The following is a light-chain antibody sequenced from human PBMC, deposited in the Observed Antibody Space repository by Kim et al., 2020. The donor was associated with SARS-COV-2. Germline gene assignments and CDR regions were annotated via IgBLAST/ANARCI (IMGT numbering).Light chain of an antibody. CDR2: TAS. Sequence: SPGERATLSCRASQSVRSNYLAWYQQKPGQAPRLLIYTASTRASGIPARFSGSGSGTEFTVTITSLQSDDFAVYYCHQYNTWPLTFGGGTKVDIK. V-gene: IGKV3D-15*01. CDR1: QSVRSN. CDR3: HQYNTWPLT. J-gene: IGKJ4*01.